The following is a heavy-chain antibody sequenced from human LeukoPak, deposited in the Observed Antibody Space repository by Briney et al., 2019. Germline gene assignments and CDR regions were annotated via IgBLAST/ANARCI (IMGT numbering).Heavy chain of an antibody. D-gene: IGHD5-18*01. V-gene: IGHV4-34*01. CDR2: INHSGST. Sequence: SETLSLTCAVYGGSFSGYYWSWIRQPPGKGLEWIGEINHSGSTNYNPSLKSRVTISVDTSKNQFSLKLSSVTAADTAVYYCARRQAATWGYRGSRATGYMDVWDKGTTVTISS. CDR3: ARRQAATWGYRGSRATGYMDV. CDR1: GGSFSGYY. J-gene: IGHJ6*03.